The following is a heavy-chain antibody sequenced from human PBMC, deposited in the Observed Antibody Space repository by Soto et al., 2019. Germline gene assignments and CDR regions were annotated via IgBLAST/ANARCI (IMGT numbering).Heavy chain of an antibody. CDR3: ATPQDFDCFLDS. CDR2: INVGNGNT. D-gene: IGHD2-21*01. CDR1: GYTVTRYN. Sequence: VQFVQSGAEVKKPGASVKLSCNTTGYTVTRYNKHWLRQAPGQRLEWMGWINVGNGNTRYSQKFQGGLNLTRDTPGNTAYLELNILIAEDTAVYYCATPQDFDCFLDSWGQGTLVTVSS. J-gene: IGHJ4*02. V-gene: IGHV1-3*01.